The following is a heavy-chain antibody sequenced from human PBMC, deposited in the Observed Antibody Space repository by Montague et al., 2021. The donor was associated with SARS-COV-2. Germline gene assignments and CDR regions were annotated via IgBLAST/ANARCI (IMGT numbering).Heavy chain of an antibody. D-gene: IGHD5-18*01. CDR3: ARGSYGPDDFDI. CDR2: IYYSGST. V-gene: IGHV4-59*01. Sequence: SETLSLTCTVSGGSISSYYWSWIRQPPGKGLEWIGYIYYSGSTNYNPSLKSRVTISLDTSKNQFSLKLTSVTAADTAVYYCARGSYGPDDFDIWGQGTMVTVSS. CDR1: GGSISSYY. J-gene: IGHJ3*02.